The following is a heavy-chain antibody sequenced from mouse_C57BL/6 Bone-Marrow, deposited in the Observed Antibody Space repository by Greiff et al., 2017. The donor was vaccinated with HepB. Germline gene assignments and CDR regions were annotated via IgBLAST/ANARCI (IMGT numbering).Heavy chain of an antibody. CDR1: GFTFSYYY. V-gene: IGHV5-16*01. CDR3: ARVPSLAMDY. Sequence: EVKLVESEGGLVQPGSSMKLSCTASGFTFSYYYMAWVRQVPEKGLEWVANINYDGSSTYYLDSLKSRFIISRDNAKNILYLQMSSLKSEDTATYYCARVPSLAMDYWGQGTSVTVSS. J-gene: IGHJ4*01. CDR2: INYDGSST.